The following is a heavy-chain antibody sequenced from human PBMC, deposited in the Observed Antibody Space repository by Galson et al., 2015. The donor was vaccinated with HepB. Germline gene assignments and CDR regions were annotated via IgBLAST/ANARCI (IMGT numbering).Heavy chain of an antibody. CDR1: GGTFSSYA. CDR3: AATMVRGVIYYYYGMDV. CDR2: IIPIFGTA. D-gene: IGHD3-10*01. Sequence: SVKVSCKASGGTFSSYAISWVRQAPGQGLEWMGGIIPIFGTANYAQKFQGRVTITADESTSTAYMELSSLRSEDTAVYYCAATMVRGVIYYYYGMDVWGQGTTVTVSS. J-gene: IGHJ6*02. V-gene: IGHV1-69*13.